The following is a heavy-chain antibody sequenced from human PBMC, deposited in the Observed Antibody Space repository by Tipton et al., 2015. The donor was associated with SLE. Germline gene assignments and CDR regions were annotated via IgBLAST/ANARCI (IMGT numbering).Heavy chain of an antibody. J-gene: IGHJ2*01. CDR1: GGSISSGSYY. CDR3: ARAPPYSNYVFDL. V-gene: IGHV4-61*02. Sequence: TLSLTCTVSGGSISSGSYYWSWIRQPAGKGLEWIGRIYTSGSTNYNPSLKSRVTISVDTSKNQFSLKLSSVTAADTAVYYCARAPPYSNYVFDLWGRGTLVTVSS. CDR2: IYTSGST. D-gene: IGHD4-11*01.